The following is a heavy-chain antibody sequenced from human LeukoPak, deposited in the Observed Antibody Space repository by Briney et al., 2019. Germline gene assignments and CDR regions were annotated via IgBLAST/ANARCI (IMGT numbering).Heavy chain of an antibody. CDR2: VYYSGST. CDR3: ARVQAVAGHFDY. CDR1: GGSISSNY. D-gene: IGHD6-19*01. Sequence: SETLSLTCTVSGGSISSNYWSWVWQRPRKGLEWVGYVYYSGSTNYNPSLKSRVTISVDTSKNQFSLKLSSVTAADTAVYYCARVQAVAGHFDYWGQGTLVTVSS. V-gene: IGHV4-59*01. J-gene: IGHJ4*02.